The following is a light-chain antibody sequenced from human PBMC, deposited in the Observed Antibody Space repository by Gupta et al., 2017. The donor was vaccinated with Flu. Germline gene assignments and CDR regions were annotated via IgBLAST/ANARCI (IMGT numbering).Light chain of an antibody. V-gene: IGKV2-28*01. CDR1: QSLLHSNGYNY. J-gene: IGKJ2*03. CDR2: LGS. Sequence: DIVTTSSLPALHVTPGQPASISCRSSQSLLHSNGYNYLDWYLQKPGQSPRRLIYLGSNRDSGVPDRFSGSGSGTDFTLKISRVEAEDVGVYYCMQAPQGPPNSFGQGTKLEIK. CDR3: MQAPQGPPNS.